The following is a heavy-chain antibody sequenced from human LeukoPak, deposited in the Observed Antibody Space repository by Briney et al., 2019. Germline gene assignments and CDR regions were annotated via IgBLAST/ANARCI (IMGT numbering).Heavy chain of an antibody. V-gene: IGHV3-7*01. CDR2: IKQDGSEK. CDR3: ARELGHHDY. J-gene: IGHJ4*02. CDR1: GFTSSSYL. Sequence: GGSLRLSCAASGFTSSSYLMSWVRPAPGKGLEWVANIKQDGSEKYYVDSVKGRFTISRDNAKNSLYLQMNSLRAEDTAVYYCARELGHHDYWGQGTLVTVSS.